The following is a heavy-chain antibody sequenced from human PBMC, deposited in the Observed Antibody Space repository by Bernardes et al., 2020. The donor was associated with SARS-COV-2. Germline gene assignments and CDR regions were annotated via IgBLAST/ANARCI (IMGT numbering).Heavy chain of an antibody. CDR2: ISPSGTSA. Sequence: GGSLRLSCAASGFTFSDYYMNWIRQAPGKGLEWISYISPSGTSAYYADSVEGRFTISRDNAKRSLDLQMSGLRSEDTAVYYCVREFGFYETSGYDLWGQGTLVSVST. CDR1: GFTFSDYY. D-gene: IGHD3-22*01. CDR3: VREFGFYETSGYDL. V-gene: IGHV3-11*01. J-gene: IGHJ4*02.